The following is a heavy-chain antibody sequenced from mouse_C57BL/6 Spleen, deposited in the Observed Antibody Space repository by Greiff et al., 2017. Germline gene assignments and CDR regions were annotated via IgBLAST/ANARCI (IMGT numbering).Heavy chain of an antibody. Sequence: VQLQQSGAELVRPGASVTLSCKASGYTFTDYEMHWVKQTPVHGLEWIGAIDPETGGTAYNQKFKGKAILTADKSSSTAYMGLRSLTSEDSAVYYCTRGKFITTVHFDDWGQGTTLTVSS. CDR1: GYTFTDYE. CDR3: TRGKFITTVHFDD. CDR2: IDPETGGT. V-gene: IGHV1-15*01. D-gene: IGHD1-1*01. J-gene: IGHJ2*01.